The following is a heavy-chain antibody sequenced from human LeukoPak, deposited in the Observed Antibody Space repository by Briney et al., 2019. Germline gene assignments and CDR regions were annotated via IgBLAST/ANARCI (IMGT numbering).Heavy chain of an antibody. CDR1: GFTFSSYS. CDR3: ARDPSSWYYYYMDV. V-gene: IGHV3-48*01. D-gene: IGHD6-13*01. CDR2: ISSSSSTI. Sequence: PGGSLRLSCAASGFTFSSYSMNWVRQAPGRGLEWVSYISSSSSTIYYADSVKGRCTISRDNAKNSLYLQMNSLRAEDTAVYYCARDPSSWYYYYMDVWGKGTTVTVSS. J-gene: IGHJ6*03.